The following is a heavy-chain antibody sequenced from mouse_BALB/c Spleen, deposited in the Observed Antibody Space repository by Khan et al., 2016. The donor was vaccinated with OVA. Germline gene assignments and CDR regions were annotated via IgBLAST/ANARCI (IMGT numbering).Heavy chain of an antibody. CDR3: ARTYSRYDGYSAIDY. Sequence: QVQLKESGPGLVAPSQSLSITCTVSGFSLARYSVHWVRQPPGKGLEWLGLIWGGGNTDYNSALKSRLSISKDNSKSQVFLKMNSLQTDDTDIYYCARTYSRYDGYSAIDYWGQGTSVPVSS. V-gene: IGHV2-6-4*01. D-gene: IGHD2-14*01. CDR1: GFSLARYS. J-gene: IGHJ4*01. CDR2: IWGGGNT.